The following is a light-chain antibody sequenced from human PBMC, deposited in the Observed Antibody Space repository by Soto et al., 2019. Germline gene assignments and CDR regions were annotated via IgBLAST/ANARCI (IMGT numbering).Light chain of an antibody. J-gene: IGKJ1*01. CDR2: DAS. CDR3: VQRTTWPWT. V-gene: IGKV3-11*01. Sequence: EIVLTQSPGTLSLSPGERATLSCRASQSVSSHLAWYQQNPGQAPRLLIYDASNRATGIPARFSGSGSGTDFTLTISSLEPEDFAVYHCVQRTTWPWTCGQGSQVEIK. CDR1: QSVSSH.